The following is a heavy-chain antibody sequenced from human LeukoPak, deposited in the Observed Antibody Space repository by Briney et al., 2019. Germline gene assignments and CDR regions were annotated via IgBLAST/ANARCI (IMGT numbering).Heavy chain of an antibody. V-gene: IGHV1-24*01. CDR2: FDPEDGET. J-gene: IGHJ5*02. D-gene: IGHD1-26*01. CDR1: GYTFTSYY. CDR3: ATSRSGSYNWFDP. Sequence: ASVKVSCKASGYTFTSYYMHWVRQAPGKGLEWMGGFDPEDGETIYAQKFQGRVTMTEDTSTDTAYMELSSLRSEDTAVYYCATSRSGSYNWFDPWGQGTLVTVSS.